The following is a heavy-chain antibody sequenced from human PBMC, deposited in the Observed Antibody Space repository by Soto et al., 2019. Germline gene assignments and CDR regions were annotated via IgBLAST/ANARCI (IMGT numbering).Heavy chain of an antibody. V-gene: IGHV3-30*18. CDR1: GFTFSSYG. CDR2: ISYDGSNK. D-gene: IGHD6-19*01. J-gene: IGHJ3*02. CDR3: AKGLLPYSCGGGWVPQDVFDI. Sequence: QVQLVESGGGVVQPGRSLRLSCAASGFTFSSYGMHWVRQAPGKGLEWVAVISYDGSNKYYADSVKGRFTISRDNSKNTMSLQMNSLIFEDTDLYYCAKGLLPYSCGGGWVPQDVFDIWGQGAMVTVSS.